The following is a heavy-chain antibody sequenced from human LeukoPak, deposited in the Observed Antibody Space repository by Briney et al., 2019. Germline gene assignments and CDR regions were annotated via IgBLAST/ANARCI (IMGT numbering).Heavy chain of an antibody. D-gene: IGHD2-2*01. CDR3: VREDIVVVPAANY. CDR1: GGSISSSNW. Sequence: PSGTLSLTCVVSGGSISSSNWWSWVRQPPGKGLEWIGEIYHSGSTNYNPSLKSRVTISVDKSKNQFSLMLSSVTAADTAVYYCVREDIVVVPAANYRGQGTLVTVSS. CDR2: IYHSGST. V-gene: IGHV4-4*02. J-gene: IGHJ4*02.